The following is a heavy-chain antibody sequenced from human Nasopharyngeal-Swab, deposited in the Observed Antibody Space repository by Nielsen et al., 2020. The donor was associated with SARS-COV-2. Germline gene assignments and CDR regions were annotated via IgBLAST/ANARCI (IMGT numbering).Heavy chain of an antibody. V-gene: IGHV5-51*04. D-gene: IGHD3-10*01. Sequence: GEPLKISCQASGYSFTNYWIGWVRQKPDKGLEWMAIIYPADSETRYNPSFQGQVTISADNLISTTYLQWNSLAASDTAMYYCARVDSSGSTSNWFDPWGQGTLVTVSS. CDR2: IYPADSET. CDR3: ARVDSSGSTSNWFDP. CDR1: GYSFTNYW. J-gene: IGHJ5*02.